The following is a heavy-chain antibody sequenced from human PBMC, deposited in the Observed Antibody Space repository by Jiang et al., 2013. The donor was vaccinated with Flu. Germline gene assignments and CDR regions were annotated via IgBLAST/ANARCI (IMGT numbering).Heavy chain of an antibody. CDR2: MNPSSGNT. J-gene: IGHJ4*02. CDR1: GYSFMSHG. D-gene: IGHD6-19*01. Sequence: GAEVKKPGASVKVSCRPSGYSFMSHGFTWVRQAPGQGLEWMGWMNPSSGNTDYAQKFLGRVTMTRDTSISTAYMELSSLRSEDTAVYYCAKVTQYSSDWSWGQGTLVTVSS. V-gene: IGHV1-8*01. CDR3: AKVTQYSSDWS.